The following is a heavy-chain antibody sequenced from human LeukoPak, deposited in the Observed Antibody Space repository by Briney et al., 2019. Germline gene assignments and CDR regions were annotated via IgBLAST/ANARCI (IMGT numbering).Heavy chain of an antibody. Sequence: GASVKVSCKASGYTFTSYYMHWVRRAPGQGLEWMGIINPSGGSTSYAQKFQGRVTMTRDTSTSTVYMELSSLRSEDTAVYYCARAPGDPTYGMDVWGQGTTVTVSS. CDR2: INPSGGST. CDR3: ARAPGDPTYGMDV. V-gene: IGHV1-46*01. D-gene: IGHD7-27*01. J-gene: IGHJ6*02. CDR1: GYTFTSYY.